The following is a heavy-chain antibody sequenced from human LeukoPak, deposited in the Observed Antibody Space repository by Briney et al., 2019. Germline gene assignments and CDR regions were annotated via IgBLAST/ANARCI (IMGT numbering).Heavy chain of an antibody. D-gene: IGHD5-24*01. CDR3: ARVVEMATSNDAFDI. V-gene: IGHV3-48*03. CDR2: ISSSGSTI. CDR1: GFTFSSYE. J-gene: IGHJ3*02. Sequence: SGGSLRLSCAGSGFTFSSYEMNWVRQAPGKGLEWVSYISSSGSTIYYADSVKGRFTISRDNAKTSLYLQMNSLRAEDTAVYYCARVVEMATSNDAFDIWGQGTMVTVSS.